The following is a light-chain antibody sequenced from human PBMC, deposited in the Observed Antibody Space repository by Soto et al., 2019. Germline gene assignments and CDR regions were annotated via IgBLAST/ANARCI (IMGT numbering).Light chain of an antibody. CDR1: QSVSSTY. CDR2: GAS. CDR3: QQYSSSPPLT. V-gene: IGKV3-20*01. Sequence: EIVWTQSPGTLCLSPGERAALSCRSSQSVSSTYFAWYQQKPGQSPRLLIYGASSRATGIPDRFSGSGSGTDFTLTISRLEPEDFAVYYCQQYSSSPPLTFGGGTKVDIK. J-gene: IGKJ4*01.